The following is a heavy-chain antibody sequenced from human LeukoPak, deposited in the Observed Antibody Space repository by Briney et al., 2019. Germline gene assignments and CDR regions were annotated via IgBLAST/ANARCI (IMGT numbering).Heavy chain of an antibody. CDR1: GGSISSYY. Sequence: SETLSLTCTVSGGSISSYYWSWIRQPPGKGLEWIGYIYHSGGAYYHPSLKSQVTMSVDTSNNQFSLRLSSVTAADTAVYYCARGQGGRMDVWGQGTTVTVSS. V-gene: IGHV4-59*04. CDR2: IYHSGGA. CDR3: ARGQGGRMDV. J-gene: IGHJ6*02. D-gene: IGHD2-15*01.